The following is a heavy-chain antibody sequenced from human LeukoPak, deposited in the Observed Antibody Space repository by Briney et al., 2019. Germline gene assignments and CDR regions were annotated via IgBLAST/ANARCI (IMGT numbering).Heavy chain of an antibody. CDR3: ARDRDDYYYYGMDV. V-gene: IGHV1-69*04. Sequence: SVKVSCKASGGTFSSYAISWVRQAPGQGLEWMGRIIPILGIANYAQKFQGRVTITADKSTSTAYMELSSLRSEDTAVYYCARDRDDYYYYGMDVWGQGTTVTLSS. J-gene: IGHJ6*02. CDR1: GGTFSSYA. CDR2: IIPILGIA.